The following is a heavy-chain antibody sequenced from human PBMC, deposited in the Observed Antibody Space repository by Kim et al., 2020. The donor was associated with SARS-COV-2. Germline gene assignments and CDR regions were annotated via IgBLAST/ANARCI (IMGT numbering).Heavy chain of an antibody. Sequence: SETLSLTCTVSGGSVSSGSYYWSWIRQPPGKGLEWIGYIYYSGSTNYNPSLKSRVTISVDTSKNQFSLKLSSVTAADTAVYYCARSVGTTRLYYYYGMDVWGQGTTVTVSS. J-gene: IGHJ6*02. V-gene: IGHV4-61*01. CDR1: GGSVSSGSYY. CDR2: IYYSGST. D-gene: IGHD2-2*01. CDR3: ARSVGTTRLYYYYGMDV.